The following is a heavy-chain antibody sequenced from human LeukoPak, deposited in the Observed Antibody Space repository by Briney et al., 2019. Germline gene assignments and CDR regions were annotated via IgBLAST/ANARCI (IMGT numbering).Heavy chain of an antibody. CDR3: ATLYGDDAFDI. D-gene: IGHD4-17*01. J-gene: IGHJ3*02. V-gene: IGHV3-30*03. Sequence: PGGSLRLSCAASGFTFSSYGMHWVRQAPGKGLEWVAVISYDGSHKYYADSVKGRFTISRDNSKNTLYLQMNSLRAEDTAVYYCATLYGDDAFDIWGQGTMVTVSS. CDR1: GFTFSSYG. CDR2: ISYDGSHK.